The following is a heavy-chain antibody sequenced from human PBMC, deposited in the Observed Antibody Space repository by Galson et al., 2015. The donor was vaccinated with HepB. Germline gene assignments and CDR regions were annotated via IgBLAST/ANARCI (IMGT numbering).Heavy chain of an antibody. J-gene: IGHJ4*02. Sequence: QSGAEVKKPGESLKISCKGSGYSFTSYWIGWVRQMPGKGLEWMGIIYPGDSDTRYSPSFQGQVTISADKSISTAYLQWSSLKASDTAMYYCARQSRRDARGSIASGMYYFDYWGQGTLVTVSS. CDR3: ARQSRRDARGSIASGMYYFDY. CDR1: GYSFTSYW. V-gene: IGHV5-51*01. D-gene: IGHD2-21*01. CDR2: IYPGDSDT.